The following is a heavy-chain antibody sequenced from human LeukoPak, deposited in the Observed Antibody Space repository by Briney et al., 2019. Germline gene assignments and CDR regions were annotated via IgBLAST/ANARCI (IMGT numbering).Heavy chain of an antibody. Sequence: GGSLRLSCAASGFTVSSNYMSWVRQAPGKGLEWVSIIYTDGSTYYADSVKGRFTISRDNSKNTLYLQMNSLRAEDTAVFYCATERINKMIPRAFDIWGQGTMVTVSS. CDR1: GFTVSSNY. CDR3: ATERINKMIPRAFDI. CDR2: IYTDGST. D-gene: IGHD3-16*01. J-gene: IGHJ3*02. V-gene: IGHV3-66*01.